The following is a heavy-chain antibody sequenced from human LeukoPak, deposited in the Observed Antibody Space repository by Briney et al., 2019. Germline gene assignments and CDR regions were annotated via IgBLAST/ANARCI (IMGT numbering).Heavy chain of an antibody. D-gene: IGHD3-3*01. V-gene: IGHV4-31*03. CDR2: IYYSGST. Sequence: SQTLSLTCTVSGGSISSGGYSWSWIRQHPGKGLEWIGYIYYSGSTYYNPSLKSRVTISVDTSKNRFSLKLSSVTAADTAVYYCARSYYDFRSGYYTTSYNWFDPWGQGTLVTVSS. CDR1: GGSISSGGYS. J-gene: IGHJ5*02. CDR3: ARSYYDFRSGYYTTSYNWFDP.